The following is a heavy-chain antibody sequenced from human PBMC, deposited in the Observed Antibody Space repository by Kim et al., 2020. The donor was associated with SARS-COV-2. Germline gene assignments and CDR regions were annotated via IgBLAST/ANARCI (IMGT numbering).Heavy chain of an antibody. D-gene: IGHD3-10*01. CDR2: INHDGSET. J-gene: IGHJ6*02. V-gene: IGHV3-7*03. CDR1: GFTFSSYW. Sequence: GGSLRLSCAASGFTFSSYWMGWVRQAPGKGLEWVANINHDGSETYYVYSVKGRFTISRDNAKNSLYLHLNRLRPEDTDVHYCDSIGTGRGDMDVWGQVTTVTVS. CDR3: DSIGTGRGDMDV.